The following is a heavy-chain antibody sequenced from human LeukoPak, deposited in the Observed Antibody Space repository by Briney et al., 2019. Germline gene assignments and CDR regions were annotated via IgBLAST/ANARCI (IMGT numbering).Heavy chain of an antibody. D-gene: IGHD6-19*01. CDR3: ATKQWLAPPPDS. J-gene: IGHJ4*02. CDR2: INTDGTVT. CDR1: RFTSSKYW. Sequence: PGGSLRLSCAASRFTSSKYWMLWVRQAPGKGLESVSRINTDGTVTTYADSVKGRFTVSRDNADNTMFLQMNSVRDEDTAVYYCATKQWLAPPPDSWGQGTPVTVSS. V-gene: IGHV3-74*01.